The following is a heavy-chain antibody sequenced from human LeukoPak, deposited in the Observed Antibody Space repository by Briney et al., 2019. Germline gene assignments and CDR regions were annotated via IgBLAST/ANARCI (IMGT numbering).Heavy chain of an antibody. J-gene: IGHJ4*02. CDR3: AREELRLTGTPLDY. D-gene: IGHD3-9*01. V-gene: IGHV1-69*13. CDR2: IIPTFGTA. Sequence: GASVKVSCKASGGTFSSYAISWVRQAPGQGLEWMGGIIPTFGTANYAQKFQGRVTITADESTSTAYMELSSLRSDGTAVYYCAREELRLTGTPLDYWGQGTLVTVSS. CDR1: GGTFSSYA.